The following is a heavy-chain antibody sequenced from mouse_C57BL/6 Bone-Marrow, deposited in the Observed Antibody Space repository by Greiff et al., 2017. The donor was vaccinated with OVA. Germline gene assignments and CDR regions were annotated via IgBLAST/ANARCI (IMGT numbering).Heavy chain of an antibody. Sequence: VQLQQSGPELVKPGASVKISCKASGYSFTGYYMNWVKQSPEKSLEWIGEINPSTGGTTYNQKFKAKATLTVDKSSSTAYMQRKSLTSEDSAVYYCARGFTTVVATRFDYWGQGTTLTVSS. D-gene: IGHD1-1*01. CDR1: GYSFTGYY. CDR2: INPSTGGT. V-gene: IGHV1-42*01. J-gene: IGHJ2*01. CDR3: ARGFTTVVATRFDY.